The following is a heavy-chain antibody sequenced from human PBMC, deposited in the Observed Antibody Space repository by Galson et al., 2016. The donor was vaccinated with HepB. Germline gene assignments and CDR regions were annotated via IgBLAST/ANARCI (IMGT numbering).Heavy chain of an antibody. J-gene: IGHJ4*02. CDR2: IYYSGNT. D-gene: IGHD1-1*01. CDR1: GGSISHFY. Sequence: ETLSLTCIVSGGSISHFYWSWIRQPPGKGLEWIGYIYYSGNTNYNPSLKSRVTIPVDTSKNQFSLKLSSVAASDTAVYYCARGNERFFAYWGQGALVTVSS. V-gene: IGHV4-59*08. CDR3: ARGNERFFAY.